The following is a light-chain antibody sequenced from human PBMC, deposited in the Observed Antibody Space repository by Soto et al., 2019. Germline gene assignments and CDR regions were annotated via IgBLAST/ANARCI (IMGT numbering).Light chain of an antibody. Sequence: EIVLTQSPATLSLSPGVRATLYCRASKSVSSYLAWYQQKPGQAPRLLIYDASNRATGIPARFSGSGSGTDFTLTTGSLEPEDFAVYYCQQRSNWPLTFGPGTKVDIK. V-gene: IGKV3-11*01. CDR2: DAS. CDR1: KSVSSY. CDR3: QQRSNWPLT. J-gene: IGKJ3*01.